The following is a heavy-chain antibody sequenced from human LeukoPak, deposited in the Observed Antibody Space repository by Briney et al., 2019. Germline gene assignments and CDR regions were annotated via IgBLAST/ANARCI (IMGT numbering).Heavy chain of an antibody. CDR1: GFTFSSYS. Sequence: GGSLRLSCAASGFTFSSYSMNWVRQAPGKGLEWVSSISSSSSYIYYADSVKGRFTISRDNAKNSLYLQMNSLRAEDTAVYYCAVPLTDYGGSSPYYFDYWGQGTLVTVSS. CDR3: AVPLTDYGGSSPYYFDY. CDR2: ISSSSSYI. D-gene: IGHD4-23*01. J-gene: IGHJ4*02. V-gene: IGHV3-21*01.